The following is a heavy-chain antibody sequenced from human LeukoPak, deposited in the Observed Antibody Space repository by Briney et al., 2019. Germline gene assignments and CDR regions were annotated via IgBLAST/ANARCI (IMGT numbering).Heavy chain of an antibody. CDR2: IYHNGTT. CDR3: ARTTVLLWFGKLLSNWFDP. Sequence: SETLSLTCAVSGGSISSGDYSWSWIRQPPGKGLEWIGYIYHNGTTYYNPSLRSRLTISVDRSKNQFSLKLNSVTTADTAVYYCARTTVLLWFGKLLSNWFDPWGQGTLVTVSS. D-gene: IGHD3-10*01. J-gene: IGHJ5*02. CDR1: GGSISSGDYS. V-gene: IGHV4-30-2*01.